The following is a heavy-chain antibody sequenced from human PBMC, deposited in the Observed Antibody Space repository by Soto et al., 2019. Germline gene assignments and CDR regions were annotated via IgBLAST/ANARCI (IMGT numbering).Heavy chain of an antibody. D-gene: IGHD3-3*01. CDR1: GFTFISYA. V-gene: IGHV3-23*01. J-gene: IGHJ4*02. CDR3: AKYYYDFWSGYFYYFDY. CDR2: ISGSGGST. Sequence: LRLSCAASGFTFISYAMSWVRQAPGKGLEWVSAISGSGGSTYYADSVKGRFTISRDNSKNTLYLQMNSLRAEDTAVYYCAKYYYDFWSGYFYYFDYWGQGTLVTVS.